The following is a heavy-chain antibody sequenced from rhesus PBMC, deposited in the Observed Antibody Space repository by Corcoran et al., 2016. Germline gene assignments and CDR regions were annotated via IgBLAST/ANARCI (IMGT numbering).Heavy chain of an antibody. CDR1: GFTFSNYW. V-gene: IGHV3S11*01. J-gene: IGHJ4*01. D-gene: IGHD4-23*01. CDR3: TRRGVTRALDY. Sequence: EVQLVESGGGLVQPGGSLRLSCAASGFTFSNYWMSWVRQAPGKGLEWVGFIKNKADGGTAAYAEYVKGRFTISRDDSKNTLYLQMNSLKTEDTAVYYCTRRGVTRALDYWGQGVLVTVSS. CDR2: IKNKADGGTA.